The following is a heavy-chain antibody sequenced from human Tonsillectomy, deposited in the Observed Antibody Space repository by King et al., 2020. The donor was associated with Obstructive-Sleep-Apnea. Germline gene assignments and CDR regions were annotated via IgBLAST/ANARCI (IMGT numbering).Heavy chain of an antibody. D-gene: IGHD3-16*02. Sequence: VQLVESGGSVVQPERSLRLSCAASGFTFSSYALHWVRQAPGKGLEWVALISSGGSNKYYADSVKGRFTISRDSSKNTLYLQMNSLRAVATAVYYCARDSGVRGSFRYTTDAYYAYGLDVWGQGTTVTVSS. CDR2: ISSGGSNK. J-gene: IGHJ6*02. V-gene: IGHV3-30*04. CDR3: ARDSGVRGSFRYTTDAYYAYGLDV. CDR1: GFTFSSYA.